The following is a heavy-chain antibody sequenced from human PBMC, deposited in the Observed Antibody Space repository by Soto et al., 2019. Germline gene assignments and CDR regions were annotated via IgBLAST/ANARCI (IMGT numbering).Heavy chain of an antibody. Sequence: PSETLSLTCAVSGGSMSSFSWSWFRQPPGKGLEFIGSISHSGRSEYNPSLKNRIILSVDVSKNQFSLNLKSMKVADTAVYYCARVAMENYYDMWSGSHSYALDVWGQGTLVTVSS. CDR2: ISHSGRS. CDR1: GGSMSSFS. J-gene: IGHJ6*02. V-gene: IGHV4-59*13. CDR3: ARVAMENYYDMWSGSHSYALDV. D-gene: IGHD3-3*01.